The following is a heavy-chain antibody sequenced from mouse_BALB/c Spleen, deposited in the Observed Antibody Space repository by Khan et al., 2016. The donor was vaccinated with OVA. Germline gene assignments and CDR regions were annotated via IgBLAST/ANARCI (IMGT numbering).Heavy chain of an antibody. Sequence: QVRLQQSGPELVKPGASVKMSCKASGYTFTDYDIRWVKQRTGQGLEWIGEIYPGSGSTSYNEKFKGKATLTADKSSNTAYMQLSSLTSEDSAVYFCAKIFYGNSYAMDYWGQGTAVTVSS. CDR3: AKIFYGNSYAMDY. V-gene: IGHV1-77*01. D-gene: IGHD2-1*01. CDR1: GYTFTDYD. J-gene: IGHJ4*01. CDR2: IYPGSGST.